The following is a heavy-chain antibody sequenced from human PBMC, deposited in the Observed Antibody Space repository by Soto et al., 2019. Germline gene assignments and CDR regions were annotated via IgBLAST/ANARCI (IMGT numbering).Heavy chain of an antibody. J-gene: IGHJ6*02. CDR2: TNTDGTAT. Sequence: GGSLRLSCAASGFTFSAYWMHWVRQAPGKGLVWVSRTNTDGTATTYADSVEGRFTISRDNAKNMLYLQMNSLRAEDTAVYYCTRGHYYGMDVWGQGTTFTVSS. CDR3: TRGHYYGMDV. V-gene: IGHV3-74*03. CDR1: GFTFSAYW.